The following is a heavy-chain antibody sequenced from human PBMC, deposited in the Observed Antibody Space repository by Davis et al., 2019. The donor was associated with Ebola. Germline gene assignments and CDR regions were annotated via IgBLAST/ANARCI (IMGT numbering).Heavy chain of an antibody. CDR2: IYYSGST. CDR3: ATMDGGNSGLYYYYGMDV. CDR1: GGSISSGDYY. J-gene: IGHJ6*04. Sequence: MPSETLSLTCTVSGGSISSGDYYWSWIRQPPGKGQEWIGYIYYSGSTYYNPSLKSRVTISVDTSKNQFSLKLSSVTAADTAVYYCATMDGGNSGLYYYYGMDVWGKGTTVTVSS. D-gene: IGHD4-23*01. V-gene: IGHV4-30-4*02.